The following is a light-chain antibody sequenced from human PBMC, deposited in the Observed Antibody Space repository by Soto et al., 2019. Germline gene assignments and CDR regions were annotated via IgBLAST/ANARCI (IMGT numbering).Light chain of an antibody. J-gene: IGKJ5*01. CDR1: QSVTSRY. Sequence: EVVLTQSPDTLSLSPGERATLSCRASQSVTSRYLAWYQQKPGQAPRLLIYSASLKPAGIPDRFSGSGSATDFTLTISRLEPEDIAVYYCQQYGSSPPITFGQGTRLEIK. CDR2: SAS. CDR3: QQYGSSPPIT. V-gene: IGKV3-20*01.